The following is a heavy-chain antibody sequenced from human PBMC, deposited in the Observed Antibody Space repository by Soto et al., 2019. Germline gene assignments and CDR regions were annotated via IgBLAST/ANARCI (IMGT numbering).Heavy chain of an antibody. J-gene: IGHJ5*02. CDR3: ARSWSGTLNWFDP. V-gene: IGHV4-34*01. CDR1: GGSFSGYY. Sequence: QVQLQQWGAGPLKPSETLSLTCAVYGGSFSGYYWSWIRQPPGKGLEWIGEINHSGSTNYNPSLKSRVTISVDTSKNQFSLKLSSVTAADTAVYYCARSWSGTLNWFDPWGQGTLVTVSS. D-gene: IGHD1-26*01. CDR2: INHSGST.